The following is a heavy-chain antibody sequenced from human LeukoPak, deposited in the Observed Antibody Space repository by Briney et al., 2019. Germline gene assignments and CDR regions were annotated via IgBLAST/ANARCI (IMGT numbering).Heavy chain of an antibody. D-gene: IGHD3-16*02. Sequence: PSQTLSLTCTVSGGSISSGGYYWSWIRQHPGKGLEWIGYIYYSGSTYYNPSLKSRVTISVGTSKNQFSLKLSSVTAADTAVYYCARGYYDYVWGSYRPKRFDPWGQGTLVTVSS. CDR3: ARGYYDYVWGSYRPKRFDP. CDR1: GGSISSGGYY. V-gene: IGHV4-31*03. CDR2: IYYSGST. J-gene: IGHJ5*02.